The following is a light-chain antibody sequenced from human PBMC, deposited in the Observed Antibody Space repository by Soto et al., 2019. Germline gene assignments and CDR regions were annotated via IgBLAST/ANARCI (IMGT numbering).Light chain of an antibody. J-gene: IGKJ1*01. V-gene: IGKV3-20*01. CDR1: QSVASGH. Sequence: EIVLTQSPGTLSLSPGERATLSCRASQSVASGHLAWYQQTPGQAPRLLVSDASSRATGIPARFSGSGSGTDFTRTISSLEPEDFAIYSCQKYGISPRTVGQGTKGDSK. CDR2: DAS. CDR3: QKYGISPRT.